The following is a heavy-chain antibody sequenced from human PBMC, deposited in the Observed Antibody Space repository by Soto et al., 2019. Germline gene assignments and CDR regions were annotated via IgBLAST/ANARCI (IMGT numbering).Heavy chain of an antibody. CDR3: AHSQPYFDWFRD. Sequence: QITLKESGPTLVKPTQTLTLTCAFSGFSLSTRGVGVGWSRQPPGKALEWLALIYWDDDKRYSPSLKSRLTITKDTSKNQVVLTMTNMDPVDTATYYCAHSQPYFDWFRDWGQGTLVSVSS. V-gene: IGHV2-5*02. CDR2: IYWDDDK. D-gene: IGHD3-9*01. CDR1: GFSLSTRGVG. J-gene: IGHJ4*02.